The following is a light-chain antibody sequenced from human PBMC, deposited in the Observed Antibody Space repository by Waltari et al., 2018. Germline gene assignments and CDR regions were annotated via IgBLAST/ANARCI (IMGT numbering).Light chain of an antibody. Sequence: DIQMTQSPSSLSASVGDRVTITCRASQSISSYLNWYQQKPGKAPKLLIYAASSLQSGVPSRFSGSGSGTDFTLTINGLQPEDFATYYCQQLHSFPLSFGGGTKVEIK. CDR1: QSISSY. CDR2: AAS. CDR3: QQLHSFPLS. J-gene: IGKJ4*01. V-gene: IGKV1-39*01.